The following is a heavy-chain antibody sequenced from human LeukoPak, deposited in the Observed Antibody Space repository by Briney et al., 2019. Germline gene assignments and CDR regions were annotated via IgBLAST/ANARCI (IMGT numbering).Heavy chain of an antibody. CDR2: ISGSGGST. V-gene: IGHV3-23*01. CDR1: GFTFRSYA. D-gene: IGHD2-2*01. J-gene: IGHJ6*02. CDR3: ARDLPPAPWNGMDV. Sequence: GGSLRLSCAASGFTFRSYAMSWVRQAPGKGLEWVSAISGSGGSTYYADSAKGRFTISRDNSKNTLYLQMNSLRPEDTAVYYCARDLPPAPWNGMDVWGQGTTVTVSS.